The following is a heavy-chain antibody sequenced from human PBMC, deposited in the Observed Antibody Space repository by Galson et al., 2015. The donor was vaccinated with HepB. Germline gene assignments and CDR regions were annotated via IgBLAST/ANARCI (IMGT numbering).Heavy chain of an antibody. V-gene: IGHV5-10-1*01. CDR3: ASMYYYDSSGYSTYYYYGMDV. D-gene: IGHD3-22*01. CDR1: GYSLTTYW. CDR2: IHPSDSYT. Sequence: QSGAEVKKPGESLRISCEGSGYSLTTYWISWVRQMPGKGLEWMGRIHPSDSYTNYSPSFQGHVTISADKSISTAYLQWSSLKASDTAMYYCASMYYYDSSGYSTYYYYGMDVWGQGTTVTVSS. J-gene: IGHJ6*02.